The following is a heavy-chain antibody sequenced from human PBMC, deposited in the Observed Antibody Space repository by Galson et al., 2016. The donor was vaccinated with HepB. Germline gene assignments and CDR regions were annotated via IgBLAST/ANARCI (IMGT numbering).Heavy chain of an antibody. D-gene: IGHD1-1*01. CDR3: ARGRRKLEASGGRNVFDL. V-gene: IGHV1-2*02. J-gene: IGHJ3*01. CDR1: KYIFTDYY. CDR2: INPKSGGT. Sequence: SVKVSCKASKYIFTDYYIHWVRQAPGQGLEWMGCINPKSGGTNYAQKFQGKITLTRAASISTAYMELASLRSDDTALYYCARGRRKLEASGGRNVFDLWGQGTMVTVSS.